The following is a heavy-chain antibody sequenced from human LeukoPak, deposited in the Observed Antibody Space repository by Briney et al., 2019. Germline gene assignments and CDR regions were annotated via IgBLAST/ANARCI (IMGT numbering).Heavy chain of an antibody. CDR2: ISSSSSYI. D-gene: IGHD3-3*01. V-gene: IGHV3-21*01. Sequence: PGGSLRLSCAASGLSFSTYSMNWVRQAPGKGLEWVSCISSSSSYIYYADSVKGRFTISRDNAKNSLYLQMNSLRAEDTAVYYCAGDLDFWSGSELGRWGQGTLVTVSS. J-gene: IGHJ4*02. CDR3: AGDLDFWSGSELGR. CDR1: GLSFSTYS.